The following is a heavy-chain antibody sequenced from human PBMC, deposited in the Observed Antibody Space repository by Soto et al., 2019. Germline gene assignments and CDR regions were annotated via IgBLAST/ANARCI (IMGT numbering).Heavy chain of an antibody. D-gene: IGHD4-17*01. Sequence: ASVKVSCKASGGTFSSYAISWVRQAPGQGLEWMGRIIPILGIENYAQKFQGRVTITADKSTSTAYMELSSLRSEDTAVYYCASAYGDYVGYYYGMDVWGQGTTVTVSS. CDR3: ASAYGDYVGYYYGMDV. CDR2: IIPILGIE. V-gene: IGHV1-69*04. J-gene: IGHJ6*02. CDR1: GGTFSSYA.